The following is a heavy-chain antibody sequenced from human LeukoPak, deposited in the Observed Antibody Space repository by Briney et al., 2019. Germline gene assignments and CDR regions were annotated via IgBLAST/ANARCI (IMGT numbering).Heavy chain of an antibody. CDR1: GFTVSSNY. V-gene: IGHV3-66*02. CDR2: IYSGGST. J-gene: IGHJ5*02. D-gene: IGHD6-13*01. CDR3: ARDSSSWYNWFDP. Sequence: GGSLRLSCAASGFTVSSNYMSWVRQAPGKGLEWVSVIYSGGSTYYADSVKGRFTISRDNSKNTLYLQMNSLRAEDTAMYYCARDSSSWYNWFDPWGQGTLVTVSS.